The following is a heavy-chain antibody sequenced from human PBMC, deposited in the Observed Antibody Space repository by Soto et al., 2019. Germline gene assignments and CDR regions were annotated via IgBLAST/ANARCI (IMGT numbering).Heavy chain of an antibody. CDR3: AKDRCKRGYSSSCPDPVFDY. CDR2: ISRDGSSK. CDR1: GFTFTNYG. J-gene: IGHJ4*02. V-gene: IGHV3-30*18. Sequence: GGSLRLSCAASGFTFTNYGMHWVRQAPGKGLDWVAVISRDGSSKYYADSVKGRFTISRDKSKSTLYLQMNSLRAEDTAVYYCAKDRCKRGYSSSCPDPVFDYWGLGTLVTVSS. D-gene: IGHD6-13*01.